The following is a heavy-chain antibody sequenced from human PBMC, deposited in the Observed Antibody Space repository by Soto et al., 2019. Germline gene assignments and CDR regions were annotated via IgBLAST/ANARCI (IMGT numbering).Heavy chain of an antibody. CDR2: ISSSSSYI. D-gene: IGHD6-25*01. Sequence: GGSLRLSCAASGFTFSSYSMNWVRQAPGKGLEWVSSISSSSSYIYYADSVKGRFTISRDNAKNSLYLQMNSLRAEDTAVYYCARERIAALSPRHGMDAWGQGTTVTVSS. V-gene: IGHV3-21*01. J-gene: IGHJ6*02. CDR3: ARERIAALSPRHGMDA. CDR1: GFTFSSYS.